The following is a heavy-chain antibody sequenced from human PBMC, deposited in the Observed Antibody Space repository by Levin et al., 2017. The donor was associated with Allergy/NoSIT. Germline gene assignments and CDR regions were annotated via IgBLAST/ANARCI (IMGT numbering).Heavy chain of an antibody. Sequence: SLKISCAASGFTFSSYAMSWVRQAPGKGLEWVSALLSLVVLPSSPSSFPGRFTISRDNSKNTLYLQMNSLRAEDTAVYYCAKENSGSYSSYWGQGTLVTVSS. J-gene: IGHJ4*02. CDR1: GFTFSSYA. CDR2: LLSLVVLP. V-gene: IGHV3-23*01. CDR3: AKENSGSYSSY. D-gene: IGHD1-26*01.